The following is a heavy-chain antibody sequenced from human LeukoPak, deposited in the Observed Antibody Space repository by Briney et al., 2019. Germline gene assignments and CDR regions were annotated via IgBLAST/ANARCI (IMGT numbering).Heavy chain of an antibody. D-gene: IGHD3-10*01. Sequence: PSETLSLTCTVAGGSISSYYWSWIRQPPGKGLEWIGYIYYSGSTNYNPSLKSRVTISVYTSKNQFSLKLSSVTAADTAVYYCARAPGGSGDYWGQGTLVTVSS. CDR2: IYYSGST. CDR3: ARAPGGSGDY. J-gene: IGHJ4*02. CDR1: GGSISSYY. V-gene: IGHV4-59*01.